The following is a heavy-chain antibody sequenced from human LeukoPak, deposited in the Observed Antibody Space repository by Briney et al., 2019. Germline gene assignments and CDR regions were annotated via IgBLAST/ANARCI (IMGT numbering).Heavy chain of an antibody. Sequence: GGSLRLSCAASGFTFSSYWMSWVRQAPGKGLEWVANIKQDGSEKYYVDSVKGRFTNSRDNAKNSLYLQMNSLRAEDTAVYYCASRAGFGYFQHWGQGTLVTVSS. CDR3: ASRAGFGYFQH. CDR2: IKQDGSEK. J-gene: IGHJ1*01. CDR1: GFTFSSYW. D-gene: IGHD3-3*01. V-gene: IGHV3-7*01.